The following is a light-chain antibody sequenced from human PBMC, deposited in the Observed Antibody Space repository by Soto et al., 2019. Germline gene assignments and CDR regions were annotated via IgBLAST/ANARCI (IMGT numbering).Light chain of an antibody. J-gene: IGKJ1*01. CDR2: GAS. CDR3: QQYVSSPRT. V-gene: IGKV3-20*01. CDR1: QSVDSY. Sequence: EIVLTQSPASLSLSPGERATLSCRASQSVDSYLVWYQQKPGQAPRLLIYGASSRATGIPDRFSGSGSGTDFTLTISRLEPEDFAVYYCQQYVSSPRTFGQGTKVDIK.